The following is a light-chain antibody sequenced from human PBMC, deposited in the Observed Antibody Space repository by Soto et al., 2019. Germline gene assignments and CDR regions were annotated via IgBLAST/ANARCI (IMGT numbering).Light chain of an antibody. CDR3: SAYTTSNTLI. CDR2: DVS. J-gene: IGLJ1*01. V-gene: IGLV2-11*01. Sequence: QSALTQPRSVSGSPRQSVTISCTGTGSDVGHYNYVSWYQQNPGKAPKLMIHDVSKRPSGVPDRFSGSKSGNTASLIISGLQTEDEANYYCSAYTTSNTLIFGTGTKVTVL. CDR1: GSDVGHYNY.